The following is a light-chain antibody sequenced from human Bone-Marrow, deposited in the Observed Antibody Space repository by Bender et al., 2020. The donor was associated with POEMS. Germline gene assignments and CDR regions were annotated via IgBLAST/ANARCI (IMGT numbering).Light chain of an antibody. V-gene: IGLV1-40*01. Sequence: QSVLTQPPSVSGAPGQRVTISCTGSRSNIGSGYDVHWYQQLPGRAPKLLIYGSTNRPSGVPDRFSASKSGTSASLAITGLQAEDEADYYCNSRDSSANHLEVFGGGTKLTVL. CDR1: RSNIGSGYD. J-gene: IGLJ2*01. CDR2: GST. CDR3: NSRDSSANHLEV.